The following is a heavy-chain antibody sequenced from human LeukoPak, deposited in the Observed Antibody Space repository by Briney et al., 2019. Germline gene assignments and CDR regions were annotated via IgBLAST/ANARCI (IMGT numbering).Heavy chain of an antibody. CDR3: ARHPFATPFDR. D-gene: IGHD2-2*01. CDR1: GDSISSFY. Sequence: PSETLSLTCTVSGDSISSFYWSWIRQPPGKGVEWIGYVFYTGDTNSNPSLKSRVTVSLDTSKRQVSLRLTSVTAADTAVYYCARHPFATPFDRWGRGTLVTVSS. V-gene: IGHV4-59*08. CDR2: VFYTGDT. J-gene: IGHJ5*02.